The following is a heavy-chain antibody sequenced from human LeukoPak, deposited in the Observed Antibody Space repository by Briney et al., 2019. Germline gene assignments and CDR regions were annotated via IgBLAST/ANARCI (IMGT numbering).Heavy chain of an antibody. CDR1: GFTLRSYG. V-gene: IGHV3-23*01. D-gene: IGHD3-10*01. CDR2: ISHNGGTT. CDR3: TRRGFNSPFDY. J-gene: IGHJ4*02. Sequence: GGSLRLSCAASGFTLRSYGMTWVRQAPGKGLEWVSIISHNGGTTYYADSVKGRFTISRDNSKNTPHLQMNSLRAEDTAVYFCTRRGFNSPFDYWGQGTVVTVSS.